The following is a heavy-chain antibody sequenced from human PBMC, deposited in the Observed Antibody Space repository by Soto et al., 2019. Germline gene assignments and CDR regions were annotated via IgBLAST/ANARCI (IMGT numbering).Heavy chain of an antibody. J-gene: IGHJ6*02. CDR3: ARGRIVVVPAAKGGCYGMDV. CDR1: GDSVSSNSAA. CDR2: TYYRSKWYN. V-gene: IGHV6-1*01. D-gene: IGHD2-2*01. Sequence: SQTLSLTCAISGDSVSSNSAAWNWIRQSPSRGLEWLGRTYYRSKWYNDYAVSVKSRITINPDTSKNQFSLQLNSVTPEDTAVYYCARGRIVVVPAAKGGCYGMDVWGQGTTVTVSS.